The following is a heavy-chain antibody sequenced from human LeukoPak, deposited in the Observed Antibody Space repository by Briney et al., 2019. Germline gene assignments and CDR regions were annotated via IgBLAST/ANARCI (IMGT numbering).Heavy chain of an antibody. D-gene: IGHD1-26*01. CDR1: GGSFSGYY. J-gene: IGHJ6*02. V-gene: IGHV4-34*01. CDR3: ARHPSGSYSPFYYYYGMDV. Sequence: PSETLSLTCAVYGGSFSGYYWSWIRQPPGKGLEWIGEINHSGSTNYNPSLKSRVTISVDTSRNQFSLKLSSVTAADTAVYYCARHPSGSYSPFYYYYGMDVWGQGTTVTVSS. CDR2: INHSGST.